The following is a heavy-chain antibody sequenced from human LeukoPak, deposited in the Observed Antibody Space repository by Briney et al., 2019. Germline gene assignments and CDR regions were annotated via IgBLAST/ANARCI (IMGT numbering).Heavy chain of an antibody. Sequence: SKTLSLTCTVSGGSISSYYWSWIRQPPGKGLEWIGYIYYSGSTNYNPSLKSRVTISVDTSKNQFSLKLSSVTAADTAVYYCAREGNYGDLYFDYWGQGTLVTVSS. CDR3: AREGNYGDLYFDY. D-gene: IGHD4-17*01. V-gene: IGHV4-59*01. CDR1: GGSISSYY. J-gene: IGHJ4*02. CDR2: IYYSGST.